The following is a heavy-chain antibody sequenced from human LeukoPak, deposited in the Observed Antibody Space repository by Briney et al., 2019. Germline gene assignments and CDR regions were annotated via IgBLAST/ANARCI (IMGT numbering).Heavy chain of an antibody. V-gene: IGHV3-30*02. CDR3: ARDKGNYNYYYSYYVDV. J-gene: IGHJ6*03. CDR1: GFIFSDHG. CDR2: IRFDGSNK. Sequence: GGSLRLSCAASGFIFSDHGMLWVRQAPGKGLEWVAFIRFDGSNKYYGDSVKGRFTIFRDNSMNTLYLQMNSLRAEDTAVYYCARDKGNYNYYYSYYVDVWGKGTTVIVSS. D-gene: IGHD3-10*01.